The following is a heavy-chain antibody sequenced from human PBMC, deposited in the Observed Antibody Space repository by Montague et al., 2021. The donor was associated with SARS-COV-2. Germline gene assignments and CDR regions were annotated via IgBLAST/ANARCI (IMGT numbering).Heavy chain of an antibody. CDR2: IWYDGSNK. CDR3: ARTQTTLYYFDY. Sequence: SLRLSCAASGFTFSSYGMHWVRQAPGKGLEWVAVIWYDGSNKYYSDSGKGRFTISRDNSKNTLYLQMNSLRAEDTAVYYCARTQTTLYYFDYWGQGTLVTVSS. V-gene: IGHV3-33*01. J-gene: IGHJ4*02. CDR1: GFTFSSYG. D-gene: IGHD4-11*01.